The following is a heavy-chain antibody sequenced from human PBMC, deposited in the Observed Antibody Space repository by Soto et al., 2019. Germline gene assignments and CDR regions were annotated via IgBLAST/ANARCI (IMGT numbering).Heavy chain of an antibody. V-gene: IGHV4-59*01. CDR3: ARVDGYGLSDY. J-gene: IGHJ4*02. CDR1: GDSISSYY. D-gene: IGHD5-12*01. Sequence: SETLSLTCTVSGDSISSYYWSWMRQPPGKGLEWIGHIYYNGRTNYNPSLKSRVTISLDTSKSQFSLRLSSVTAADTAVYFCARVDGYGLSDYWGQGTLVTVSS. CDR2: IYYNGRT.